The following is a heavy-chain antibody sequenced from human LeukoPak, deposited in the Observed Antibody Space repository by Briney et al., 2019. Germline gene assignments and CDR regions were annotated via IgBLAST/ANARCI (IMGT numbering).Heavy chain of an antibody. CDR1: GYTFTGYY. J-gene: IGHJ4*02. V-gene: IGHV1-2*06. CDR2: INPNRGST. D-gene: IGHD6-13*01. Sequence: ASVKVSCKASGYTFTGYYMHWVRPAPGKGLEWIGRINPNRGSTNYAQKFKGRVTMTRDTSISTVYMELSRLRSDDTAVYYCARVPGRGYSSSWYLGYWGQGTLVTVSS. CDR3: ARVPGRGYSSSWYLGY.